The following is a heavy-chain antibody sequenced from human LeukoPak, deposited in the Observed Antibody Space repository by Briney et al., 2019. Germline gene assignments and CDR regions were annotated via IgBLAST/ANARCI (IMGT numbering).Heavy chain of an antibody. CDR1: GFTFSSFW. CDR3: ATLAYCGGDCYRPL. V-gene: IGHV3-74*01. CDR2: INSDGSST. D-gene: IGHD2-21*02. Sequence: PGGSLRLSCAVSGFTFSSFWMHWVRQAPGKGLVWVSRINSDGSSTSYADSVKGRFTISRDNAKNTLYLRMNSLRAEDTAVYYCATLAYCGGDCYRPLWGQGTLVTVSS. J-gene: IGHJ4*02.